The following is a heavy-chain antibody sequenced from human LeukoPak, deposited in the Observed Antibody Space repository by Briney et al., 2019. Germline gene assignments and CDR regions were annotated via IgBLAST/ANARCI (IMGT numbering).Heavy chain of an antibody. Sequence: GASVKVSCKASGYTFTGYYMHWVRQAPGQGLEWMGWINPNSGGTNYAQKFQGRVTMTRDTSISTAYMELSRLRSEDTAVYYCAREARDWTYYDFWSGYWKSWFDPWGQGTLVTVSS. CDR3: AREARDWTYYDFWSGYWKSWFDP. D-gene: IGHD3-3*01. CDR1: GYTFTGYY. CDR2: INPNSGGT. V-gene: IGHV1-2*02. J-gene: IGHJ5*02.